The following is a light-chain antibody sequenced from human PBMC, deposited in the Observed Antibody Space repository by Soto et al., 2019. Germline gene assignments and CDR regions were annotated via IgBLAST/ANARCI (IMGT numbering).Light chain of an antibody. CDR3: CSYAGSYTHV. Sequence: QSALTQPRSVSGSPGQSVTISCTGTSSDVGGYNYVSWYQQHPGKAPKLMIYDVSKRPSGVPDRFSGSKSGNTASLTISGLQAEDEAAYYCCSYAGSYTHVFGTGTKLTVL. V-gene: IGLV2-11*01. CDR1: SSDVGGYNY. CDR2: DVS. J-gene: IGLJ1*01.